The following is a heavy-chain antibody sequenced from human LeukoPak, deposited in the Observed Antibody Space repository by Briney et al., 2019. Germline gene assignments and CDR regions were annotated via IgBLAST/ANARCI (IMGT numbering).Heavy chain of an antibody. Sequence: GASLQISCQGSGSSYTNYWISWGRQLPGKGLEWMGRIDTSDSYINHSPSFQGHVSISAEQSVSTAYLQWSSLKASDSAMYYCARQPRGTVVFDYWGQGTLVTVSS. V-gene: IGHV5-10-1*01. D-gene: IGHD4-23*01. CDR2: IDTSDSYI. J-gene: IGHJ4*02. CDR3: ARQPRGTVVFDY. CDR1: GSSYTNYW.